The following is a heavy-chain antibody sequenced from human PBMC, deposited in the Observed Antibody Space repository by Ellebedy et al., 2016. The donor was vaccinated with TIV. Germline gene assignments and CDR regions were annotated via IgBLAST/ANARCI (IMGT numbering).Heavy chain of an antibody. V-gene: IGHV3-43D*03. Sequence: GESLKISXAASGFTFDYYAMHWVRQAPGKGLEWVSLISWDGGSTYYADSVKGRFTISRDNSKNSLYLQMNSLRAEDTALYYCAKDVDSTGNDAFDIWGQGTMVTVSS. D-gene: IGHD1-14*01. CDR2: ISWDGGST. J-gene: IGHJ3*02. CDR1: GFTFDYYA. CDR3: AKDVDSTGNDAFDI.